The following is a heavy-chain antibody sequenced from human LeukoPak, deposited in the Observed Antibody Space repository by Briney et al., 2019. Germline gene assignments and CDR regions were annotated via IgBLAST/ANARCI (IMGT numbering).Heavy chain of an antibody. V-gene: IGHV3-21*01. Sequence: PGGSLRLSCAVSGFTFSAYSMNWVRQAPGKGLEWVSSITSGDFVYFADSLKGRFTISRDNAKSSLYLQMNSLRAEDTAVYYCARGGFNTVRGVIIPSTSYYYYMDIWGKGTTVTVSS. CDR2: ITSGDFV. D-gene: IGHD3-10*01. CDR1: GFTFSAYS. CDR3: ARGGFNTVRGVIIPSTSYYYYMDI. J-gene: IGHJ6*03.